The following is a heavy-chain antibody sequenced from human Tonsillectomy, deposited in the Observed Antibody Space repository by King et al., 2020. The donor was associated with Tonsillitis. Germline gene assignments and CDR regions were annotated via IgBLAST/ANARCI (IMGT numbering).Heavy chain of an antibody. J-gene: IGHJ4*02. V-gene: IGHV3-15*01. CDR1: GFTFSNAW. D-gene: IGHD1-14*01. CDR2: IYRKTEGVTT. Sequence: VQLVESGGGLVKPGGSLRLSCAASGFTFSNAWMSWVRQAPGKGLEWVGRIYRKTEGVTTDYAAPVKDRFTISRDDSKNTLYLQMNSLKTEDTAVYYCITGLGRTNGDYWGQGTLVTVSS. CDR3: ITGLGRTNGDY.